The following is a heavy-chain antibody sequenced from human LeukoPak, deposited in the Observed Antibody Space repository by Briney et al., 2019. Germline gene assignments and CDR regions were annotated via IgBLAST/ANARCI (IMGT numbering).Heavy chain of an antibody. D-gene: IGHD2-2*01. J-gene: IGHJ3*02. V-gene: IGHV4-39*07. CDR3: ARALIVVVPAAIGDAFDI. Sequence: PSETLSLTCTVSGGSISSSSYYWGWIRQPPGKGLEWIGSIYYSGSTYYNPSLKSRVTISVDTSKNQFSLKLSSVTAADTAVYYCARALIVVVPAAIGDAFDIWGQGTMVTVSS. CDR1: GGSISSSSYY. CDR2: IYYSGST.